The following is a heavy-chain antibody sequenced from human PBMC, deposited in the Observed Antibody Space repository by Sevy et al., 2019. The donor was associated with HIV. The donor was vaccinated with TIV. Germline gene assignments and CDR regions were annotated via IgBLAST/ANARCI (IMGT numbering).Heavy chain of an antibody. CDR3: ARVLYIAAAGTQSDYGMDV. D-gene: IGHD6-13*01. V-gene: IGHV3-13*01. J-gene: IGHJ6*02. Sequence: GGSLRLSCAASGFTFSSYDMHWVRQATGKGLEWVSAIGTAGDTYYPGSVKGRFTISRENAKNSLYLQMNSLRAGDTAEYYCARVLYIAAAGTQSDYGMDVWGQGTTVTVSS. CDR1: GFTFSSYD. CDR2: IGTAGDT.